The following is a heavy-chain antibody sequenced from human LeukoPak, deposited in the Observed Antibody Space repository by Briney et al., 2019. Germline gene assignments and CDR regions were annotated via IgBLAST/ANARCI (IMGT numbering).Heavy chain of an antibody. CDR1: GGTFSSYA. Sequence: GASVKVSCKASGGTFSSYAISWVRQAPGQGLEWMGGIIPIFGTANYAQKFQGRVTITADESTSTAYMELSSLRSEDTAVYYCARDGPYYYDSSGYYSGDYWGQRTLVTVSS. CDR2: IIPIFGTA. V-gene: IGHV1-69*13. D-gene: IGHD3-22*01. CDR3: ARDGPYYYDSSGYYSGDY. J-gene: IGHJ4*02.